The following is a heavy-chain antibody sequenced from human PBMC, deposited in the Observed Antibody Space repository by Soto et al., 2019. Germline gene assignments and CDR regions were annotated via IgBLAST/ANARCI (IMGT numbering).Heavy chain of an antibody. J-gene: IGHJ4*02. D-gene: IGHD2-2*01. Sequence: PSETLSLTCTVSGGSISSSSYYWGWIRHPPGKGLEWIGSIYYSGSTYYNPSLKSRVTISVDTSKNQFSLKLSSVTAADTAVYYCARRIYCSSTSCYLSAEFDYWGQGTLVTVSS. CDR3: ARRIYCSSTSCYLSAEFDY. CDR2: IYYSGST. CDR1: GGSISSSSYY. V-gene: IGHV4-39*01.